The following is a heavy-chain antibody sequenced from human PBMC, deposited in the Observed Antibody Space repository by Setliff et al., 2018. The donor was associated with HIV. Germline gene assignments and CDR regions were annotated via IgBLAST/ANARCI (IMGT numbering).Heavy chain of an antibody. CDR1: GASISSYY. CDR2: ITDSGNT. J-gene: IGHJ6*02. CDR3: AREKQQSYNIVTGYNYYYGIDV. D-gene: IGHD3-9*01. V-gene: IGHV4-59*01. Sequence: PSETLSLTCNVSGASISSYYWTWIRQSPGNRLEWLGYITDSGNTNYNPSLRRRVTISADTSKNQVSLRLRSVTAADTAAYYCAREKQQSYNIVTGYNYYYGIDVWGQGTTVTVSS.